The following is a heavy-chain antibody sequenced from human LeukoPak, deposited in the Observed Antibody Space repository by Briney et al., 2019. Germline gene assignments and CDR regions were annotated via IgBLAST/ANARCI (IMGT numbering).Heavy chain of an antibody. CDR1: GFTFSSYG. J-gene: IGHJ4*02. Sequence: PGGSLRLSCAASGFTFSSYGMHWVRQAPGKGLEWVAFIRYDGSNTFYADSVKGRFTISRDNSKNTLYLQMNSLRVEDAAVYYCAKDLYGSGSYQIRLFDYWGQGTLVTVSS. CDR3: AKDLYGSGSYQIRLFDY. CDR2: IRYDGSNT. V-gene: IGHV3-30*02. D-gene: IGHD3-10*01.